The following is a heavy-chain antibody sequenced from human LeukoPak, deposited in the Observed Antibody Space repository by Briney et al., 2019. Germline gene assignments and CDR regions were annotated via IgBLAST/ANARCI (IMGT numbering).Heavy chain of an antibody. CDR2: IHTSGST. D-gene: IGHD4-11*01. CDR3: ARERSTTINTYYFDS. V-gene: IGHV4-4*07. Sequence: SETLSLTCTVSGGSISSYYWTWIRQPAGKGPEWIGRIHTSGSTNYNPSLKSRVNMSVDTSKNQFSLKLSSVTAADTAVYYCARERSTTINTYYFDSWGQGTLVTVSS. J-gene: IGHJ4*02. CDR1: GGSISSYY.